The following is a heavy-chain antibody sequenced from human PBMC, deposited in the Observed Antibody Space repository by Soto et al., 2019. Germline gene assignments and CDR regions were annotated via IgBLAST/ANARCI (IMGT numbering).Heavy chain of an antibody. CDR2: ISSSSSNT. V-gene: IGHV3-11*05. D-gene: IGHD2-21*02. CDR3: ARVVTATPPTGDYFDY. CDR1: GFTFSNYY. J-gene: IGHJ4*02. Sequence: QVQLVESGGGLVKPGGSLRLSCAASGFTFSNYYMSWIRQAPGKGLEWVSYISSSSSNTNYADSVKGRFTISRDNAKNSLYLQMNSLRAEDTAVYYCARVVTATPPTGDYFDYWGQGTLVTVSS.